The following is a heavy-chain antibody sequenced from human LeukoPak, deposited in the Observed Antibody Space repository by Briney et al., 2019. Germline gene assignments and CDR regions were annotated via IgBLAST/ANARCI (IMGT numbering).Heavy chain of an antibody. CDR1: GLSISNAW. Sequence: GGSLRLSCAASGLSISNAWMSWVRQAPGKGLEWVGRIKRKTDGETRDYAAPVKGRFTISRDDSKNRLYLQMNSLKYEDTAVYYCTADVSESSGYCHDYWGQGTLVTVSS. D-gene: IGHD3-22*01. CDR3: TADVSESSGYCHDY. CDR2: IKRKTDGETR. J-gene: IGHJ4*02. V-gene: IGHV3-15*01.